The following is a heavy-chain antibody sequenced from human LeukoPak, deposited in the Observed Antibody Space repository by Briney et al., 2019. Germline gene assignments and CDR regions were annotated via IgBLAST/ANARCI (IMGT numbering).Heavy chain of an antibody. Sequence: KPSETLSLTCKVPGGSIGSSGFYWGWFRQPPGKGLDWIGSVYYPGTTHYNPSLESRVTISVATSKWQVFLTLRSVTSTDTAVYYCGRHVSSGWDYFNGLDVWGQGTAVNVFS. V-gene: IGHV4-39*01. CDR1: GGSIGSSGFY. D-gene: IGHD6-19*01. J-gene: IGHJ6*02. CDR3: GRHVSSGWDYFNGLDV. CDR2: VYYPGTT.